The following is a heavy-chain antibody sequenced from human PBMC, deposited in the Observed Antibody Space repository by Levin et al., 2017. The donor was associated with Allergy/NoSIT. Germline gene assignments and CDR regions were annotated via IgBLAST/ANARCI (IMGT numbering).Heavy chain of an antibody. D-gene: IGHD3-9*01. Sequence: PGGSLRLSCTVSGGSISSSSYYWGWIRQPPGKGLEWIGSIYYSGSTYYNPSLKSRVTISVDTSKNQFSLKLSSVTAADTAVYYCARDIDIPNNHAPFDYWGQGTLVTVSS. J-gene: IGHJ4*02. CDR2: IYYSGST. CDR1: GGSISSSSYY. V-gene: IGHV4-39*07. CDR3: ARDIDIPNNHAPFDY.